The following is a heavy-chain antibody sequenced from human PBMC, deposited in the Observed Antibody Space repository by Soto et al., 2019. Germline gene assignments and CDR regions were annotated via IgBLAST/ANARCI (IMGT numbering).Heavy chain of an antibody. CDR1: GFTFSSYA. D-gene: IGHD6-19*01. Sequence: QVQLVESGGGVVQPGRSLRLSCAASGFTFSSYAMHWVRQAPGKGLEWVAVISYDGSNKYYADSVKGRFTISRDNSKNTLYLQMNSLRAEDTAVYYCARPDIAVGYYFDYWGQGTLVTVSS. V-gene: IGHV3-30-3*01. J-gene: IGHJ4*02. CDR2: ISYDGSNK. CDR3: ARPDIAVGYYFDY.